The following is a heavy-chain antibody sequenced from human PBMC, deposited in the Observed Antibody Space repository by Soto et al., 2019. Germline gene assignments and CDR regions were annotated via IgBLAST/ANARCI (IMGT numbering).Heavy chain of an antibody. V-gene: IGHV1-3*05. Sequence: QVQLVQSGAEEKKPGASVKVSCKASGYTFTGYAMHWVRQAPGQRLGWMGWINAGNGNTKYSQKFQGRVTITRDTSASTAYMELSSLRSEDTAVYYCARAVAVAADFDYWGQRTLVTVSS. J-gene: IGHJ4*02. CDR1: GYTFTGYA. CDR3: ARAVAVAADFDY. CDR2: INAGNGNT. D-gene: IGHD6-19*01.